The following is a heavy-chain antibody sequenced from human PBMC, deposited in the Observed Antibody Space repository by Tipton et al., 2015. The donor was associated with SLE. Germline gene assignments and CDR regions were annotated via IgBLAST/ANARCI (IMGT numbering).Heavy chain of an antibody. J-gene: IGHJ6*03. CDR1: GGSVSSGSYY. CDR2: ISYDGSNK. Sequence: LSLTCTVSGGSVSSGSYYWSWIRQPPGKGLEWVAVISYDGSNKYYADSVKGRFTISRDNSKNTLYLQMNSLRAEDTAVYYCARGGQSHYYYYYMDVWGKGTTVTVSS. V-gene: IGHV3-30-3*01. CDR3: ARGGQSHYYYYYMDV. D-gene: IGHD3-16*01.